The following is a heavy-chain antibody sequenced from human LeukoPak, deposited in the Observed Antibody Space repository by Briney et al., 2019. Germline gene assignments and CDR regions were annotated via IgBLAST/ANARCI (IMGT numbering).Heavy chain of an antibody. CDR2: ISYDGSNK. CDR1: GFTFSSYA. CDR3: AREEESSSQPYYYYYMDV. V-gene: IGHV3-30*04. Sequence: QPGGSLRLSCAASGFTFSSYAMHWVRQAPGKGLEWVAVISYDGSNKYYADSVKGRFTISRDNSKNTLYLQMNSLRAEDTAVYYCAREEESSSQPYYYYYMDVWGKGTTVTVSS. J-gene: IGHJ6*03. D-gene: IGHD6-13*01.